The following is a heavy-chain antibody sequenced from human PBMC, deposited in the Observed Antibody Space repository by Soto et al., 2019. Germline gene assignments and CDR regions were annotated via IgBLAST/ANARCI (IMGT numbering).Heavy chain of an antibody. CDR1: GLFLRTYL. Sequence: GGSLTLSCRPSGLFLRTYLMGCVRRAPGKGLEWVDNIKTDGSQEYYADSVMVRFTISRDNTKNSLYLQINSLRADDTAMYYCANYHDSYWETYRFGHWGQGTLVTVSS. V-gene: IGHV3-7*01. D-gene: IGHD3-16*02. J-gene: IGHJ4*02. CDR3: ANYHDSYWETYRFGH. CDR2: IKTDGSQE.